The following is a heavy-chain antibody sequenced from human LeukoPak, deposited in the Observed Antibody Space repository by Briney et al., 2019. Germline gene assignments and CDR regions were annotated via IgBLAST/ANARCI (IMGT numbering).Heavy chain of an antibody. CDR1: GFTFRDAA. CDR3: AKDIPLST. D-gene: IGHD2-2*02. Sequence: HAGGSLRLSCAVSGFTFRDAAMTWVRQAPGKGLEWVSLISSSGNNAYYADSVKGRFTISRDNSKNTLSLQMNSLRVEDTAIYYCAKDIPLSTWGLETMVTVSS. CDR2: ISSSGNNA. V-gene: IGHV3-23*01. J-gene: IGHJ3*01.